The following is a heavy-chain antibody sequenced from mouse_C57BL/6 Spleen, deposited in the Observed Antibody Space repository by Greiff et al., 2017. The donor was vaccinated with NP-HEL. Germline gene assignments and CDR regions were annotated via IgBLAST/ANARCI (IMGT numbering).Heavy chain of an antibody. J-gene: IGHJ4*01. Sequence: VQLQESGAELVKPGASVKLSCKASGYTFTSYWMHWVKQRPGRGLEWIGRIDPNSGGTKYNEKFKSKATLTVDKPSSTAYMQLSSLTSEDSAVYYCARSSTMVYYYAMDYWGQGTSVTVSS. CDR1: GYTFTSYW. V-gene: IGHV1-72*01. D-gene: IGHD2-1*01. CDR2: IDPNSGGT. CDR3: ARSSTMVYYYAMDY.